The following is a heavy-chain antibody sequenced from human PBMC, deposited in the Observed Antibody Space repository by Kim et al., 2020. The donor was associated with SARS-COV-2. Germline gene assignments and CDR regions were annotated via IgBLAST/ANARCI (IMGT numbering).Heavy chain of an antibody. D-gene: IGHD3-22*01. J-gene: IGHJ6*02. V-gene: IGHV4-39*01. CDR2: IYYSGST. CDR1: GGSISSSSYY. CDR3: AKSTYYYDSSGQPYYYYGMDV. Sequence: SETLSLTCTVSGGSISSSSYYWGWIRQPPGKGLEWIGSIYYSGSTYYNPSLKSRVTISVDTSKNQFSLKLSSVTAADTAVYYCAKSTYYYDSSGQPYYYYGMDVWGQGTTVTVSS.